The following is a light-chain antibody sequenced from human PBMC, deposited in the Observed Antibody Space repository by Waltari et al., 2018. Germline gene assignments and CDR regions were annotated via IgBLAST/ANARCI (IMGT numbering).Light chain of an antibody. V-gene: IGLV2-11*01. CDR1: TSYVGGYNY. CDR2: DVT. CDR3: CSFAGTYTWV. Sequence: SALTQPRSVSGSPGQSVTISCTGTTSYVGGYNYVSWYQHHPGKAPKLMIFDVTQRPSGVPDRFSGSKSANTASLTISGLQAEDEADYYCCSFAGTYTWVFGGGTKVTVL. J-gene: IGLJ3*02.